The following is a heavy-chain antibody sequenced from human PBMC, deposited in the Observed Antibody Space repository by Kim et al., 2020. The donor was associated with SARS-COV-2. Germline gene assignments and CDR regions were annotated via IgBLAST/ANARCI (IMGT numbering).Heavy chain of an antibody. V-gene: IGHV4-34*01. D-gene: IGHD3-9*01. CDR1: GGSFSGYY. CDR2: INHSGST. Sequence: SETLSLTCAVYGGSFSGYYWSWIRQPPGKGLEWIGEINHSGSTNYNPSLKSRVTISVDTSKNQFSLKLSSVTAADTAVYYCARGPGGLGFDPWGQGTLVT. J-gene: IGHJ5*02. CDR3: ARGPGGLGFDP.